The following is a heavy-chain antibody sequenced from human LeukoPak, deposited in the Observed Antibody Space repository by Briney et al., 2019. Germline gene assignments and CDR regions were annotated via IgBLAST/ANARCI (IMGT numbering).Heavy chain of an antibody. CDR2: INPNSGGT. J-gene: IGHJ4*02. Sequence: GASVKVSCKASGYTFTGYYMHWVRQAPGQGLEWMGWINPNSGGTNYAQKFKGRVTMTRDTSISTAYMELSRLRSDDTAVYYCARVPKATPGLFDYWGQGTLVTVSS. CDR1: GYTFTGYY. V-gene: IGHV1-2*02. CDR3: ARVPKATPGLFDY.